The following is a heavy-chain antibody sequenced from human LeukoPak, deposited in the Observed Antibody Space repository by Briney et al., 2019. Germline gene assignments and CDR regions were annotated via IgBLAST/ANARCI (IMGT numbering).Heavy chain of an antibody. CDR1: GFTFSIYG. CDR2: IWYDGSNK. D-gene: IGHD3-16*02. Sequence: GGSLRLSCAPSGFTFSIYGMHWVRQAPGKGRGWVAVIWYDGSNKYYADSVKGRFTISRGNSKNTLYLQMNSVRAEDTAVYYCARVPFGGVIVPFDYWGQGTLVTVSS. CDR3: ARVPFGGVIVPFDY. J-gene: IGHJ4*02. V-gene: IGHV3-33*01.